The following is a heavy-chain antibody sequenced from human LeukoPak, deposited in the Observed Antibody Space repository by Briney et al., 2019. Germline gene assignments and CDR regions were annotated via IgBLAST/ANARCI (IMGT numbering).Heavy chain of an antibody. CDR2: ISGSGDNT. J-gene: IGHJ4*02. V-gene: IGHV3-23*01. Sequence: GGSLRLSCAASGFSFSSHAMSWVRQAPGKGLEWVSAISGSGDNTFYAGSVRGRFTISRDNSKNTLYLQMDSLRAEDTAIYYCAKDFRGAGYFFDYWGQGTLVTVSS. CDR1: GFSFSSHA. D-gene: IGHD3-10*01. CDR3: AKDFRGAGYFFDY.